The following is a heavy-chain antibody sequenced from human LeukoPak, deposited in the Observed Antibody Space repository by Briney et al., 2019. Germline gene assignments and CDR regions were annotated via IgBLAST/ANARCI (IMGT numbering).Heavy chain of an antibody. D-gene: IGHD1-20*01. J-gene: IGHJ3*02. CDR3: AREGSYSGNDVGGRKAFDI. Sequence: SETLSLTCTVSGGSISSGSYYWSWIRQPAGKGLEWIARIYTSGSTNYNPSLKSRVTISVDTSKNQFSLKLSSVTAADTGVYYGAREGSYSGNDVGGRKAFDIWGQGTMVTVSS. V-gene: IGHV4-61*02. CDR1: GGSISSGSYY. CDR2: IYTSGST.